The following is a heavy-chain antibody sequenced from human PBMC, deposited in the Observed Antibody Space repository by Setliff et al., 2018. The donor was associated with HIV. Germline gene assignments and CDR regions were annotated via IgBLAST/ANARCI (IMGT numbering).Heavy chain of an antibody. CDR3: ARDAFDYTAYYYSYMDV. V-gene: IGHV1-3*01. J-gene: IGHJ6*03. CDR2: INAGNGNT. Sequence: ASVKVSCKASGYTFTGYAMHWVRQAPGQRLEWMGWINAGNGNTIYSQKFQGRVTITRDTSASTAYMELSSLRSEDTAVYYCARDAFDYTAYYYSYMDVWGEGTTVTVSS. D-gene: IGHD4-4*01. CDR1: GYTFTGYA.